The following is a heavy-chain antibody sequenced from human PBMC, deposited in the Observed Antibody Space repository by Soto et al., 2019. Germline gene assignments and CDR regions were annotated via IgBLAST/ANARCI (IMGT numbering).Heavy chain of an antibody. J-gene: IGHJ6*03. Sequence: SETLSLTCAVYGGSFSGYYWSWIRQPPGKGLEWIGEINHSGSTNYNPSLKSRVTISVDTSKNQFSLKLSSVTAADTAVYYCARGPMTTVTTNYYYYMDVWGKGTTVTVSS. D-gene: IGHD4-17*01. CDR2: INHSGST. CDR1: GGSFSGYY. CDR3: ARGPMTTVTTNYYYYMDV. V-gene: IGHV4-34*01.